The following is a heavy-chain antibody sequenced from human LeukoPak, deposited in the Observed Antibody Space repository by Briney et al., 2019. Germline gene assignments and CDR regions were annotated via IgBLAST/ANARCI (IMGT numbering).Heavy chain of an antibody. J-gene: IGHJ3*02. D-gene: IGHD6-25*01. V-gene: IGHV3-23*01. CDR2: ISGSGGST. Sequence: GGSLRLSCAASGFTFSSYAMSWVRQAPGKGLEWVSAISGSGGSTYYADSMKGRFTISRDNSKNTLYLQMNSLRAEDTAVYYCARDSPPRHAFDIWGQGTMVTVSS. CDR3: ARDSPPRHAFDI. CDR1: GFTFSSYA.